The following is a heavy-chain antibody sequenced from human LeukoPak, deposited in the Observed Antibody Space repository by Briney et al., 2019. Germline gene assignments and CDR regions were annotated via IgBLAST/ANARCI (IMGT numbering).Heavy chain of an antibody. CDR3: AIPGPGYSSSWYEFDY. D-gene: IGHD6-13*01. J-gene: IGHJ4*02. Sequence: PSETLSLTCTVSGGSISSYYWSWIRQPPGKGLEWTGYIYYSGSTNYNPSLKSRVTISVDTSKNQFSLKLSSVTAADTAVYYCAIPGPGYSSSWYEFDYWGQGTLVTVSS. V-gene: IGHV4-59*01. CDR2: IYYSGST. CDR1: GGSISSYY.